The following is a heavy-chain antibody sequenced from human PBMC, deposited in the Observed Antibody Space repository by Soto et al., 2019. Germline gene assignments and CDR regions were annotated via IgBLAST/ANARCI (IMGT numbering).Heavy chain of an antibody. CDR2: MNPNSGNT. CDR1: GYTFTSYD. Sequence: ASVKVSCKASGYTFTSYDINWVRQATGQGLEWMGWMNPNSGNTGYAQKFQGRVTMTRNTSISTAYMELSSLRSEDTAVYYCARVEPISIFGVVMLLEAFDIRGQGTMV. D-gene: IGHD3-3*01. V-gene: IGHV1-8*01. CDR3: ARVEPISIFGVVMLLEAFDI. J-gene: IGHJ3*02.